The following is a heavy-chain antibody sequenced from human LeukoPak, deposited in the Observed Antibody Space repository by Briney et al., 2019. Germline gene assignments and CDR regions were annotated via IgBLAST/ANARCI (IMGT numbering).Heavy chain of an antibody. Sequence: GASVKVSCKASGGTFSSYAISWARQAPGQGLEWMGGIIPIFGTANYAQKFQGRVTITADESTSTAYMELSSLRSEDTAVYYCAREGYCSGGSCYEDYWGQGTLVTVSS. J-gene: IGHJ4*02. D-gene: IGHD2-15*01. CDR2: IIPIFGTA. CDR3: AREGYCSGGSCYEDY. CDR1: GGTFSSYA. V-gene: IGHV1-69*13.